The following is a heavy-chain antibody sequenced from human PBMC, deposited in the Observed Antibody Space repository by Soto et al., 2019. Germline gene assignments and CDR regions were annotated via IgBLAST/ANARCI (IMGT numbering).Heavy chain of an antibody. V-gene: IGHV3-30*18. J-gene: IGHJ4*02. CDR3: AEEVHCGGGSCSWSEGFDY. D-gene: IGHD2-15*01. CDR2: ISYEGSHT. Sequence: QVQLVESGGGVVQPGRSLRLSCAASGFIFSSYGMHWVRQAPGKGLEWVAVISYEGSHTYYADSVKGRFTITRDNSKNTLYLKMNRLRPEDTAVYYCAEEVHCGGGSCSWSEGFDYWGQGTLLTVSS. CDR1: GFIFSSYG.